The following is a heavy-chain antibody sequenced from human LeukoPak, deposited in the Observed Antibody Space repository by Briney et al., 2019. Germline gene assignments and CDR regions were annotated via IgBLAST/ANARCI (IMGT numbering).Heavy chain of an antibody. D-gene: IGHD3-3*01. CDR1: GYTLTELS. Sequence: GASVKVSCKVSGYTLTELSMHWVRQAPGKGLEWMGGFDPEDGETIYAQKFQGRVTMTEDTSTDTAYMELSSLRSEDTAVYYCASGPVTIFAFGKTNYFDYWGQGTLVTVSS. CDR3: ASGPVTIFAFGKTNYFDY. V-gene: IGHV1-24*01. CDR2: FDPEDGET. J-gene: IGHJ4*02.